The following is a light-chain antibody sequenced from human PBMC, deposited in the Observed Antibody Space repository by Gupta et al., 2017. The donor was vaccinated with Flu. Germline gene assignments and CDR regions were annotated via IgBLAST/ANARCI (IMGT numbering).Light chain of an antibody. CDR3: PHTHSPTFT. CDR2: GAS. V-gene: IGKV1-39*01. J-gene: IGKJ2*01. Sequence: DQQKPGKDPNLLIYGASSLQSGVPSRFSDSGSGTEFTLTISRLQPEDFATYYCPHTHSPTFTFGQGTKLDIK.